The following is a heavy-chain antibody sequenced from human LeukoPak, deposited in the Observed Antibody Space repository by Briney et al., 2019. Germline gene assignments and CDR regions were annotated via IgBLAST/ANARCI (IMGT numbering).Heavy chain of an antibody. CDR2: IIPIFGTA. CDR3: ARVGFGEDYYYMDV. Sequence: SVKVSCKASGGTFSSYAISWGRQAPGQGLEWMGGIIPIFGTANYAQKFQGRVTITADESTSTPYMELSSLRSEDTAVYYCARVGFGEDYYYMDVWGKGTTVTVSS. J-gene: IGHJ6*03. D-gene: IGHD3-10*01. CDR1: GGTFSSYA. V-gene: IGHV1-69*13.